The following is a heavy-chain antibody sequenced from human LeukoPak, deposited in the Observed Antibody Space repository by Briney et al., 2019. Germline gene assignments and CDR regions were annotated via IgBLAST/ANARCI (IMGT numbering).Heavy chain of an antibody. CDR1: GFTFSSYG. Sequence: PGGSLRLSCAASGFTFSSYGMHWVRQAPGKGLEWVAFIRYDGNNKYYADSVKGRFTISRDNSKNTLYLQMNSLRAEDTAVYYCARDQVAAAVSHDAFDIWGRGTMVTVSS. CDR2: IRYDGNNK. J-gene: IGHJ3*02. V-gene: IGHV3-30*02. CDR3: ARDQVAAAVSHDAFDI. D-gene: IGHD6-13*01.